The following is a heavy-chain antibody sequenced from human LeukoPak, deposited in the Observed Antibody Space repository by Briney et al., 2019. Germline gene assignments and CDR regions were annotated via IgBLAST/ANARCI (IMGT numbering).Heavy chain of an antibody. D-gene: IGHD6-19*01. CDR1: GGSFSGYY. Sequence: SETLSLTCAVYGGSFSGYYWSWIRQPPGKGLQWIGEINHSGSTSYNPSLKSRVTISVDTSKNQFSLKLSSVTAADTAVYYCARVGSSGWGDAFDIWGQGTMVTVSS. V-gene: IGHV4-34*01. CDR2: INHSGST. CDR3: ARVGSSGWGDAFDI. J-gene: IGHJ3*02.